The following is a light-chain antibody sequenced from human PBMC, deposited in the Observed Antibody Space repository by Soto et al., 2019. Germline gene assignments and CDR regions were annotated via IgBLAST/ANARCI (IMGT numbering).Light chain of an antibody. V-gene: IGLV1-44*01. CDR1: ISNIGTNT. Sequence: QSVLTQAPSVSGTPGQRVTISCSGNISNIGTNTVNWYQQLPGTAPKLLIYITNLRPSGVPDRFSGSKSGSSASLAISGPQSDDDANYFCATWDDRLSGWVFGGGTKLTVL. CDR3: ATWDDRLSGWV. J-gene: IGLJ3*02. CDR2: ITN.